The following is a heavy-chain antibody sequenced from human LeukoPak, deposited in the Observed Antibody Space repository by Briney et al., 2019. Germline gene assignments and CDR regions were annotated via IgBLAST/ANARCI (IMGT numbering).Heavy chain of an antibody. J-gene: IGHJ4*02. Sequence: ASVKVSCKVSGYTLTELSMHWARQAPGKGLEWMGGFDPEDGETIYAQKFQGRVTMTEDTSTDTAYMELSSLRSEDTAVYYCATGVPYDSSGYYYLDYWGQGTLVTVSS. V-gene: IGHV1-24*01. CDR3: ATGVPYDSSGYYYLDY. D-gene: IGHD3-22*01. CDR2: FDPEDGET. CDR1: GYTLTELS.